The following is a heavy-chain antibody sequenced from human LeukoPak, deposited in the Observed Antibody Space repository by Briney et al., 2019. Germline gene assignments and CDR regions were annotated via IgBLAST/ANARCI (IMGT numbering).Heavy chain of an antibody. CDR1: GFTFSSYA. D-gene: IGHD3-22*01. Sequence: GGSLRLSCAASGFTFSSYAMTWVRQAPGKGLEWVSGISGSGGSTYYADSVKGRFTISRDDSKNTLYLQVNSLRAEDTAVYYCARGSSGSTYYYMDVWGKGTTVTVSS. CDR3: ARGSSGSTYYYMDV. J-gene: IGHJ6*03. V-gene: IGHV3-23*01. CDR2: ISGSGGST.